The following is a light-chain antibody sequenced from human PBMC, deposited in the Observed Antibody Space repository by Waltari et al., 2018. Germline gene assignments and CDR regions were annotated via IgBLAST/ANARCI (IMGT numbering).Light chain of an antibody. CDR1: QSVRSN. CDR3: QHYNSRPLT. J-gene: IGKJ4*01. CDR2: GAS. Sequence: EIVMTHSPSTLSVFPGESATLSCRASQSVRSNLALYQQRPGQAPRPLIYGASTRATGIPARFSGSGSGTDFTLTISSLQSEDFAVYYCQHYNSRPLTFGGGTKVEMK. V-gene: IGKV3-15*01.